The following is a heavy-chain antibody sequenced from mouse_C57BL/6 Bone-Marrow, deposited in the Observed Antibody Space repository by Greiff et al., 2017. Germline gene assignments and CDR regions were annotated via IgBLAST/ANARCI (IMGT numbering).Heavy chain of an antibody. CDR3: ASPITTVVAKDY. CDR2: IYPRSGNT. V-gene: IGHV1-81*01. CDR1: GYTFTSYG. J-gene: IGHJ2*01. Sequence: QVQLKESGAELARPGASVKLSCKASGYTFTSYGISWVKQRTGQGLEWIGEIYPRSGNTYYNEKFKGKATLTADKSSSTAYMELRSLTSEDSAVYFCASPITTVVAKDYWGQGTTLTVSS. D-gene: IGHD1-1*01.